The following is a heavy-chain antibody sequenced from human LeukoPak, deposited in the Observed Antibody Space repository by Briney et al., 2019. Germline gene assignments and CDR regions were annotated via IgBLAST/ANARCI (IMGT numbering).Heavy chain of an antibody. V-gene: IGHV3-9*01. J-gene: IGHJ5*02. CDR3: AKGSCSSTSCYRENWFDP. CDR2: ISWNSGSI. D-gene: IGHD2-2*02. CDR1: GFTFDDYA. Sequence: GRSLRLSCAASGFTFDDYAMHWVRQAPGKGLEWVSGISWNSGSIGYADSVKGRFTISRDNAKNSLYLQMNSLRAEDTALYYCAKGSCSSTSCYRENWFDPWGQGTLVTVSS.